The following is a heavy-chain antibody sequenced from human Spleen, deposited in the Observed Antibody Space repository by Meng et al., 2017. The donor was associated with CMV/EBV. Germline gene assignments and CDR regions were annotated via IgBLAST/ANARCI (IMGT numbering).Heavy chain of an antibody. J-gene: IGHJ2*01. D-gene: IGHD3/OR15-3a*01. Sequence: SETLSLTCTVSGGSMSSYYWSWIRQPPGKALEWIGYIYYSGGTDYNPSLKSRVTISVDTSKNQFSLRLTSVTAADTAVYYCARDFRLSYWYFDLWGRGTLVTVSS. CDR2: IYYSGGT. CDR3: ARDFRLSYWYFDL. CDR1: GGSMSSYY. V-gene: IGHV4-59*01.